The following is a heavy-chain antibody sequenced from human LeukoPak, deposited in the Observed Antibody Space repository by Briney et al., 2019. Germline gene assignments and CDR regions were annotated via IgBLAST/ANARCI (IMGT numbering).Heavy chain of an antibody. CDR2: ISSSGSTI. CDR3: ARESASYYYDSSGLTTDAFDI. CDR1: GFTFNNYG. D-gene: IGHD3-22*01. J-gene: IGHJ3*02. Sequence: GGSLRLSCAVSGFTFNNYGMSWVRQAPGKGLEWVSYISSSGSTIYYADSVKGRFTISRDNAKNSLYLQMNSLRAEDTAVYYCARESASYYYDSSGLTTDAFDIWGQGTMVTVSS. V-gene: IGHV3-48*04.